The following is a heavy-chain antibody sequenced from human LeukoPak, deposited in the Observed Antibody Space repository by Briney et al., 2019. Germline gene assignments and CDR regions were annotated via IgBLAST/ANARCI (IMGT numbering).Heavy chain of an antibody. CDR2: NIPFFPAT. Sequence: SVKVSCKSSGGPFSTYAINWVRQAPGQGLEWMGGNIPFFPATDYPQNLQGRITITTDESTSTVYMELSSLRSEDTAIYYCADLQAALGGAFDIWGQGTVVTVSS. CDR1: GGPFSTYA. D-gene: IGHD4-23*01. V-gene: IGHV1-69*05. CDR3: ADLQAALGGAFDI. J-gene: IGHJ3*02.